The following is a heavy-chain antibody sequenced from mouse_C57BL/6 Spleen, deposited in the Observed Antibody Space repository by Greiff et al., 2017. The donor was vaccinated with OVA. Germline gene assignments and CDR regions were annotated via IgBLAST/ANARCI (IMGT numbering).Heavy chain of an antibody. CDR3: ARQEGFYDGYYYFDY. Sequence: DVMLVESGGDLVKPGGSLKLSCAASGFTFSSYGMSWVRQTPDKRLEWVATISSGGSYTYYPDSVKGRFTISRDNAKNTLYLQMSSLKSEDTAMYYCARQEGFYDGYYYFDYWGQGTTLTVSS. J-gene: IGHJ2*01. CDR1: GFTFSSYG. CDR2: ISSGGSYT. D-gene: IGHD2-3*01. V-gene: IGHV5-6*02.